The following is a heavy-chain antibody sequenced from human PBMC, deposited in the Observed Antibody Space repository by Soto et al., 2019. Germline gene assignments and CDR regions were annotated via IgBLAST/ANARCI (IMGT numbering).Heavy chain of an antibody. CDR1: GYTFTSYD. J-gene: IGHJ4*02. CDR2: MNPNSGNT. CDR3: ARDKVVGATGN. V-gene: IGHV1-8*01. D-gene: IGHD1-1*01. Sequence: QVQLVQSGAEVKKPGAAVKVSCKASGYTFTSYDTNWVRQATGQGLEWMGWMNPNSGNTVYAQKFQGRVTMTRNTSLRTAYMKLSSLRYEATAVYYCARDKVVGATGNCGQGTRVTVSS.